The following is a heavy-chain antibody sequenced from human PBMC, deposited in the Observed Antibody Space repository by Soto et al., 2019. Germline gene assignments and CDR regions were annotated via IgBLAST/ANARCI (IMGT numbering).Heavy chain of an antibody. CDR3: AKDNAYYYDSSGYSPSLDY. CDR1: GFTFSSYG. V-gene: IGHV3-30*18. CDR2: ISYDGSNK. D-gene: IGHD3-22*01. Sequence: QVQLVESGGGVVQPGRSLRLSCAASGFTFSSYGMHWVRQAPGKGLEWVAGISYDGSNKYYADSVKGRFTISRDNSKNPLYLQMNSLRAEDTAVYYCAKDNAYYYDSSGYSPSLDYWGQGTLVTVSS. J-gene: IGHJ4*02.